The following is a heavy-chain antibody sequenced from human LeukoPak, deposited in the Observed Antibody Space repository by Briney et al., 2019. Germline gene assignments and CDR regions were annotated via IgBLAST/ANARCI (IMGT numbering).Heavy chain of an antibody. Sequence: PSETLSLTCTVSGGSISSGDYYWSWIRQPPGKGLEWIGYIYYSGSTYYNPSLKSRVTISVDTSKNQFSLKLSSVTAADTAVYYCATWGVVPANFDYWGQGTLVTVSS. CDR2: IYYSGST. V-gene: IGHV4-30-4*08. CDR1: GGSISSGDYY. J-gene: IGHJ4*02. CDR3: ATWGVVPANFDY. D-gene: IGHD2-2*01.